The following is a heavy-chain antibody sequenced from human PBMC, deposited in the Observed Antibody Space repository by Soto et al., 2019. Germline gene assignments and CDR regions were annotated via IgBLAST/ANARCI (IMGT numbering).Heavy chain of an antibody. D-gene: IGHD1-1*01. CDR3: ARGRYGDY. CDR2: ISAHNGNT. J-gene: IGHJ4*02. CDR1: GYTFTSYG. Sequence: QVHLVQSGAEVKKPGASVKVSCKASGYTFTSYGITWVRQAPGKGLEWMGWISAHNGNTDYAQKLQGRVIVTRDTSTSTAYMELRSLRSDDTAVSYCARGRYGDYWGQGALVTVSS. V-gene: IGHV1-18*01.